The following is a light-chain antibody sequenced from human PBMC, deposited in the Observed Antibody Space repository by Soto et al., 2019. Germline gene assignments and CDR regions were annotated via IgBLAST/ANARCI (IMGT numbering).Light chain of an antibody. Sequence: EIVSTQSPATLSLSPGERATLSCRASQSVSSYLAWYQQKPGQAPRLLIYDASNRATGIPARFSGSGSGTDFTLTISSLEPEDFAVYYCQQRSNWLPITFGQGTRLEIK. CDR2: DAS. CDR1: QSVSSY. J-gene: IGKJ5*01. V-gene: IGKV3-11*01. CDR3: QQRSNWLPIT.